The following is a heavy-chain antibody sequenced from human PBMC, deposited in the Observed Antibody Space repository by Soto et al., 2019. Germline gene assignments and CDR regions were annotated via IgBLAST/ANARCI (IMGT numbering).Heavy chain of an antibody. D-gene: IGHD6-19*01. J-gene: IGHJ5*02. CDR1: GFTFSSSA. CDR3: AKCTVGTVRTSGWCNWFDP. Sequence: EVRLLESGGGLAQPGGSRRLSCAASGFTFSSSAMNWVRQAPGKGLEWVSSIRVGGGDTFYADSVSGRFTVSRDISRNTLYLQMNSLRAEDTAIYSCAKCTVGTVRTSGWCNWFDPWGQGTLVTVSS. V-gene: IGHV3-23*01. CDR2: IRVGGGDT.